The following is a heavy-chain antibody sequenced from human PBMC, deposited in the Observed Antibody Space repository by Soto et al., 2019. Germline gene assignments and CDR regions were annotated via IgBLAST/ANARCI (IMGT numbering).Heavy chain of an antibody. V-gene: IGHV4-31*03. D-gene: IGHD3-10*01. CDR1: GGSISSGGYY. CDR2: IYYSGST. Sequence: PSETLSLTCTVSGGSISSGGYYWSWIRQHPGKGLEWIGYIYYSGSTYYNPSLKSRVTISVDTSKNQFSLKLSSVTAADTAVYYCARGLRRSVYGSGSGYYWGQGTLVTVSS. J-gene: IGHJ4*02. CDR3: ARGLRRSVYGSGSGYY.